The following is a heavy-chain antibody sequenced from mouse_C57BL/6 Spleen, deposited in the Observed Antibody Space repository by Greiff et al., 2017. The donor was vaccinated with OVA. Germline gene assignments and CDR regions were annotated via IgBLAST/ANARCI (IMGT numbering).Heavy chain of an antibody. CDR1: GYTFTSYG. D-gene: IGHD1-1*01. CDR3: ARVDYYGSRGYFDV. J-gene: IGHJ1*03. V-gene: IGHV1-81*01. Sequence: QVHVKQSGAELARPGASVKLSCKASGYTFTSYGISWVKQRTGQGLEWIGEIYPRSGNTYYNEKFKGKATLTADKSSSTAYMELRSLTSEDSAVYFCARVDYYGSRGYFDVWGTGTTVTVSS. CDR2: IYPRSGNT.